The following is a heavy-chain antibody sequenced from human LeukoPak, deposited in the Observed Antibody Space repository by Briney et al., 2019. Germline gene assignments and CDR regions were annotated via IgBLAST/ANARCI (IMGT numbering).Heavy chain of an antibody. Sequence: GGSLRLSCAASGFTFSSYWMSWVRQAPGKGLEWVANIKQDGSEKYYVDSVKGRFTISRDNAKNSLYLQMNSLRAEDTAVYYCARGGTSGWYRFDYWGQGTLVTVSS. CDR3: ARGGTSGWYRFDY. D-gene: IGHD6-19*01. CDR2: IKQDGSEK. CDR1: GFTFSSYW. J-gene: IGHJ4*02. V-gene: IGHV3-7*01.